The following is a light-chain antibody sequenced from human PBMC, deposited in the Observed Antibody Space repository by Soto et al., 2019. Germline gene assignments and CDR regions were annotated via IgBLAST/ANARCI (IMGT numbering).Light chain of an antibody. J-gene: IGLJ2*01. Sequence: QSALTQPRSVSGSPGQSVTISCTGTSSDVGSYNYVSWYQHHPGKAPKLMIYDVSKRPSGVPDRFSGSKSGNTASLTISGLQAEDEADYYCCSYAGSYTSFGGGTQLTVL. CDR1: SSDVGSYNY. CDR3: CSYAGSYTS. CDR2: DVS. V-gene: IGLV2-11*01.